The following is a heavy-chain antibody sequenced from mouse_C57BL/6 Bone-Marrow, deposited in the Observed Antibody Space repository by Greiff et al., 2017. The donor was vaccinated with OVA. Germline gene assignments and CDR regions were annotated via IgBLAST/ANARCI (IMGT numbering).Heavy chain of an antibody. CDR2: IYPGDGDT. V-gene: IGHV1-82*01. J-gene: IGHJ1*03. CDR3: ARRDYGSSEDWYFDV. CDR1: GYAFSSSW. Sequence: QVTLKVSGPELVKPGASVKISCKASGYAFSSSWMNWVKQRPGKGLEWIGRIYPGDGDTNYNGKFKGKATLTADKSSSTAYMQLSSLTSEDSAVYFCARRDYGSSEDWYFDVWGTGTTVTVSS. D-gene: IGHD1-1*01.